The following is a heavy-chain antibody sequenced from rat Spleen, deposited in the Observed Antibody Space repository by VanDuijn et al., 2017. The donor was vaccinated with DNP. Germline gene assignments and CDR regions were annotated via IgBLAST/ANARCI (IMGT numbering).Heavy chain of an antibody. D-gene: IGHD1-11*01. V-gene: IGHV3-3*01. CDR3: ARLHYGLDY. Sequence: EVQLQESGPGPVKPSQSLSLTCSVTGYSITSGYRWNWIRKFPVNKLEWMGYINSAGSTKYNPSLKSQISITRDTSKNQFFLQVNSVTTEDTATYYCARLHYGLDYWGQGVMVTVSS. J-gene: IGHJ2*01. CDR1: GYSITSGYR. CDR2: INSAGST.